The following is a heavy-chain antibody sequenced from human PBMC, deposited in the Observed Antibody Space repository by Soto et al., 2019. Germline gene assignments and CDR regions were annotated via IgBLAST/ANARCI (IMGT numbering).Heavy chain of an antibody. CDR1: GTSVNSGTYY. Sequence: QVQLQESGPGLVKPSETLSLTCTVSGTSVNSGTYYWSWIRQPPGKGLEWIGYYSGSTSYNPSLKSRVTISLDTSKNQFSLKLPSVTAADTAVYYCARDSSKGNYLVWGQGTLVTVSS. CDR2: YSGST. V-gene: IGHV4-61*01. D-gene: IGHD1-7*01. CDR3: ARDSSKGNYLV. J-gene: IGHJ4*02.